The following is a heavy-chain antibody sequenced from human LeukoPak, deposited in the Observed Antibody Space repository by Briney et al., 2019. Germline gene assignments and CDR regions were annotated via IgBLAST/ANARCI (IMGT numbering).Heavy chain of an antibody. CDR1: GGSFSGYY. Sequence: SETLSLTCAVYGGSFSGYYWSWIRQPPGKGLEWLGEINHSGSTNYNPSLKSRVTISVDTSKNQFSLKLSSVTAADTAVYYCARRITIFGVTRNWFNPWGQGTLVTVSS. J-gene: IGHJ5*02. CDR2: INHSGST. V-gene: IGHV4-34*01. CDR3: ARRITIFGVTRNWFNP. D-gene: IGHD3-3*01.